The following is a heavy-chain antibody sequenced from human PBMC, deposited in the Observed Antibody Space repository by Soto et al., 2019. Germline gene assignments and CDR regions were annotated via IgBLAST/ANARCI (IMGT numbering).Heavy chain of an antibody. J-gene: IGHJ4*02. D-gene: IGHD6-13*01. CDR3: ARAQEASSSWYSSGYYFDY. CDR1: GGSISSYY. Sequence: TSETLSLTCTVSGGSISSYYWSWIRQPPGKGLEWIGYIYYSGSTKYNPSLKSRVTISVDTSKNQFSLKLSSVTAADTAVYYCARAQEASSSWYSSGYYFDYWGQGTLVTAPQ. CDR2: IYYSGST. V-gene: IGHV4-59*01.